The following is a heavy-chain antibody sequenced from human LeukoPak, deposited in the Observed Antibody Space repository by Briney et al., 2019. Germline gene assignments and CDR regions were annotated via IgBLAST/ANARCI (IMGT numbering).Heavy chain of an antibody. CDR3: ARGREGIAARWWVEETLWHFLDP. V-gene: IGHV3-21*01. D-gene: IGHD6-6*01. CDR2: ISSTSSHI. Sequence: PGGSLRLSCAASGFTFSSYAMIWVRQAPGKGLEWVSSISSTSSHIYYADSVKGRFTISRDNAKNSLYLQMNSLRVEDTAVYYCARGREGIAARWWVEETLWHFLDPWGQGTLVTVSS. J-gene: IGHJ5*02. CDR1: GFTFSSYA.